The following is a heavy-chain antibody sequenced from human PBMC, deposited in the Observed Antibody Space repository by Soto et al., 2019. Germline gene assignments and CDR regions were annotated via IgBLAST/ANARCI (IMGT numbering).Heavy chain of an antibody. CDR2: ISYDGSNK. CDR1: GFTFSNYG. CDR3: AKDGDY. J-gene: IGHJ4*02. Sequence: QVQLVESGGGVVQPGRSLRLCCAASGFTFSNYGMHWVRQAPGKGLEWVAVISYDGSNKYYADSVKGRFTISRDNSKNTLYLQMNSLRAEDTAVYYCAKDGDYWGQGTLVTVSS. V-gene: IGHV3-30*18.